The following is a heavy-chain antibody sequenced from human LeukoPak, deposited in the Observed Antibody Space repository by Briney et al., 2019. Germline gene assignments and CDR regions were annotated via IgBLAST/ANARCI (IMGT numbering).Heavy chain of an antibody. J-gene: IGHJ5*01. D-gene: IGHD3-10*01. Sequence: SETLSLTCTVSGGSISSSSYYWGWIRQPPGKGLEWIGSIYYSGSTYYNPSLKSRVTISVDTSKNQFSLKLSSVTAADTAVYYCARHQPSMVRGVITTRWFDSWGQGTLVTVSS. CDR1: GGSISSSSYY. V-gene: IGHV4-39*01. CDR2: IYYSGST. CDR3: ARHQPSMVRGVITTRWFDS.